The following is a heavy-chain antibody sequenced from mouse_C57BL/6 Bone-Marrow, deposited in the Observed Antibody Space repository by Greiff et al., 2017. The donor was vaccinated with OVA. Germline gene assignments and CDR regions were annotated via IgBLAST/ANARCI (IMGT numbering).Heavy chain of an antibody. Sequence: EVQLQESEGGLVQPGSSMKLSCTASGFTFSDYYMAWVRQVPEKGLEWVANINYDGSSTYYLDSLKSRFIISRDNAKNILYLQMSSLKSEDTATYYCASFYPFAYWGQGTLVTVSA. CDR3: ASFYPFAY. D-gene: IGHD2-1*01. CDR1: GFTFSDYY. V-gene: IGHV5-16*01. J-gene: IGHJ3*01. CDR2: INYDGSST.